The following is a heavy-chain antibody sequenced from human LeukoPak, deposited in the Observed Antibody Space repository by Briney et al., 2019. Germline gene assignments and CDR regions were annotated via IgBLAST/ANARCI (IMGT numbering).Heavy chain of an antibody. CDR1: GYSISSGYY. Sequence: SETLSLTCTVSGYSISSGYYWGWIRPPPGKGLEWIGSIYHSGSTYYNPSLKSRVTISVDTSKNQFSLKLSSVTAADTAVYYCAREGPWGYCSGGSCSNWFDPWGQGTLVTVSS. V-gene: IGHV4-38-2*02. D-gene: IGHD2-15*01. J-gene: IGHJ5*02. CDR2: IYHSGST. CDR3: AREGPWGYCSGGSCSNWFDP.